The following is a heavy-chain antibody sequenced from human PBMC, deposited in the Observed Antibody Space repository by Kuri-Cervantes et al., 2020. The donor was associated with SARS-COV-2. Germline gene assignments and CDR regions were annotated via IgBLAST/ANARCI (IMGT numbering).Heavy chain of an antibody. D-gene: IGHD3-22*01. CDR2: ISYERSNK. V-gene: IGHV3-30*03. CDR3: ARGHDRRVYFSTPAPYHCDF. CDR1: GLSINNYD. Sequence: GESLKISCTVSGLSINNYDMHWGRQAQGKGPGWEAVISYERSNKPYSGSVKGRFTISRDNSKSMVYLQMNSLRAEHTSVYYSARGHDRRVYFSTPAPYHCDFWGQGILVTVSS. J-gene: IGHJ4*02.